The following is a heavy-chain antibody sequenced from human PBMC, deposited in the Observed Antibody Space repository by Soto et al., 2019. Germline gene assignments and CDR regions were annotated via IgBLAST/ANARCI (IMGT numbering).Heavy chain of an antibody. Sequence: SVKVSCKASGGTFSSYTISWVLQAPGQGLEWMGRIIPILGIANYAQKFQGRVTITADKSTSTAYMELSSLRSEDTAVYYCAREDTAMADVYYYYYYMDVWGKGTTVTVSS. D-gene: IGHD5-18*01. J-gene: IGHJ6*03. CDR2: IIPILGIA. CDR3: AREDTAMADVYYYYYYMDV. CDR1: GGTFSSYT. V-gene: IGHV1-69*04.